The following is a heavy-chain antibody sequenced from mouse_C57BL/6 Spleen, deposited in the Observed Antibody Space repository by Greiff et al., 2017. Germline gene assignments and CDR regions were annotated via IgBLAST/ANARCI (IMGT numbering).Heavy chain of an antibody. CDR3: ARDLAEGDY. CDR1: GFTFSSYA. D-gene: IGHD1-1*01. V-gene: IGHV5-4*01. J-gene: IGHJ2*01. Sequence: EVQLLEPGGGLVKPGASLKLSCAASGFTFSSYAMSWVRQTPEQRLEWVATISAGGSYTYYPDNVKGRFTISRDNAKNNLYLQMSHLKSEDTAMYYCARDLAEGDYWGQGTTLTVSS. CDR2: ISAGGSYT.